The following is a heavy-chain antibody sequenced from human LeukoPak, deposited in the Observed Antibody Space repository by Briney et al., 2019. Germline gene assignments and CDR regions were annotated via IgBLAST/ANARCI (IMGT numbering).Heavy chain of an antibody. V-gene: IGHV4-59*08. CDR1: GGSISSYY. Sequence: SETLSLTCAVSGGSISSYYWSWIRQPPGKGLEWIGYIYYSGSTNYNPSLKSRVTISVDTSKNQFSLKLSSVTAADTAVYYCARGGAQDDAFDIWGQGTMVTVSP. J-gene: IGHJ3*02. CDR3: ARGGAQDDAFDI. D-gene: IGHD1-26*01. CDR2: IYYSGST.